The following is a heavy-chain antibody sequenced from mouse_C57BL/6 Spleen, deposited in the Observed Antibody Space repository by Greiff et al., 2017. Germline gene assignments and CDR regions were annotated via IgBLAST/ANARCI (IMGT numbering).Heavy chain of an antibody. Sequence: QVQLQQSGAELARPGASVKMSCKASGFNFTSYTMHWVKQRPGQGLEWIGYINPGSGNTKYTQKFKDKATLTADKSSNTAYMQLSSLTSEDTAVYYCARRYSNNEAWFACWGHGNLVTVSA. D-gene: IGHD2-5*01. CDR3: ARRYSNNEAWFAC. CDR2: INPGSGNT. CDR1: GFNFTSYT. J-gene: IGHJ3*01. V-gene: IGHV1-4*01.